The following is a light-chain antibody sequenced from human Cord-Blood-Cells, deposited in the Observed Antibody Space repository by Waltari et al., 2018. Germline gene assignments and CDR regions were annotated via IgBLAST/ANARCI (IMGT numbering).Light chain of an antibody. CDR1: SSAVGSYNL. Sequence: QSALTQPASVSGSPGPSITISCTGTSSAVGSYNLFSWYQQHPGKATKLMIYEGSKRPSGVSNRFSGSKSGNTASLTISGLQAEDEADYYCCSYAGSSTLVFGGGTKLTVL. CDR2: EGS. CDR3: CSYAGSSTLV. J-gene: IGLJ3*02. V-gene: IGLV2-23*01.